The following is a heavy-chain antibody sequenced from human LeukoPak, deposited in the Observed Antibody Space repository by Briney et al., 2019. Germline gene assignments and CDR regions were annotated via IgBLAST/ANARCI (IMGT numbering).Heavy chain of an antibody. J-gene: IGHJ6*03. CDR1: GYTFTSYG. Sequence: ASVKVSCKASGYTFTSYGISWVRQAPGQGLEWMGWISPYNGNTNYAQKLQGRVTMTTDTSTSTAYMELRSLRSDDTAVYYCARDTPPADFWSGYYTSYYYYMDVWGKGTTVTVSS. CDR3: ARDTPPADFWSGYYTSYYYYMDV. D-gene: IGHD3-3*01. CDR2: ISPYNGNT. V-gene: IGHV1-18*01.